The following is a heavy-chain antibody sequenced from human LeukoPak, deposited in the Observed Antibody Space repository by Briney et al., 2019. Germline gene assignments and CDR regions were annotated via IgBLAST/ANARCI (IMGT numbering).Heavy chain of an antibody. D-gene: IGHD3-22*01. CDR1: GGSISTSAYY. V-gene: IGHV4-39*01. J-gene: IGHJ6*02. Sequence: SETLSLTCIVSGGSISTSAYYWGWIRQPPGEGLQWIGSIYYSGSTYYNPSLKSRVTISVDTSKNQFSLKLSSVTAADTAVYYCARQEYYYDSSGYPIGYGMDVWGQGTTVTVSS. CDR3: ARQEYYYDSSGYPIGYGMDV. CDR2: IYYSGST.